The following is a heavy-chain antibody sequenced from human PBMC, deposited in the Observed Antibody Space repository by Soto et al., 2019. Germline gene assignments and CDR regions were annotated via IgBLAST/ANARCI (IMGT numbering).Heavy chain of an antibody. J-gene: IGHJ6*02. CDR3: ARRRGSYPPLYYYSYYGMDV. Sequence: QVQLVQSGAEVKKPGSSVKVSCKASGGTSSSYAISWVRQAPGQGLEWMGGIIPIFGTANYAQKFQGRVTITADESTSTAYMELSSLRSEDTAVYYCARRRGSYPPLYYYSYYGMDVWGQGTTVTVSS. V-gene: IGHV1-69*01. CDR2: IIPIFGTA. D-gene: IGHD1-26*01. CDR1: GGTSSSYA.